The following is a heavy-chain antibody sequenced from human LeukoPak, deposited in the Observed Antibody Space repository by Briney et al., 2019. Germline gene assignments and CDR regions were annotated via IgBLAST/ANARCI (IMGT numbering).Heavy chain of an antibody. CDR1: GFTFDDYG. V-gene: IGHV3-20*04. CDR2: INWNGGGT. Sequence: GGSLRLSCAASGFTFDDYGMNWVRQAPGKGLEWVSGINWNGGGTSYADSVKGRFTISRDNAKNSLYLQMNSLGAEDTALYYCAKDNYYDSSGYYGYWGQGTLVTVSS. J-gene: IGHJ4*02. D-gene: IGHD3-22*01. CDR3: AKDNYYDSSGYYGY.